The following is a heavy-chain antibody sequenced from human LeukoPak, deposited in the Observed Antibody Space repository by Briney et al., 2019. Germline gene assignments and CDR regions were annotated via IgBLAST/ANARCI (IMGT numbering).Heavy chain of an antibody. J-gene: IGHJ4*02. CDR1: GFSLSTSGVG. CDR2: IYWNDDK. V-gene: IGHV2-5*01. Sequence: SGPTLVNPTQTLTLTCTFSGFSLSTSGVGVGWIRQPPGKALEWLALIYWNDDKRYSPSLKSRLTITKDTSKNQVVLTMTNMDPVDTATYYCAHRLRWSYVWGSQNAPFSFDYWGQGTLVTVSS. D-gene: IGHD3-16*01. CDR3: AHRLRWSYVWGSQNAPFSFDY.